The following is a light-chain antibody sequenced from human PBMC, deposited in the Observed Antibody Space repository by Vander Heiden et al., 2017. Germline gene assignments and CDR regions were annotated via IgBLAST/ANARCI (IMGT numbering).Light chain of an antibody. CDR2: KDS. Sequence: SYDLTPPPSVSVSPGQTARITCSGDALPKQYAYWYQQKPGQAPVLVIYKDSERPSGIPERFSGSSSGTTVTLTISGVQAEDEADYYCQSADSSGTWVFGGGTKLTVL. V-gene: IGLV3-25*03. J-gene: IGLJ3*02. CDR3: QSADSSGTWV. CDR1: ALPKQY.